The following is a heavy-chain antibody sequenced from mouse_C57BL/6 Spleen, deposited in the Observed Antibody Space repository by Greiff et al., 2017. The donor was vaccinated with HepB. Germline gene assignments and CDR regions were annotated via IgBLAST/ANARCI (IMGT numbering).Heavy chain of an antibody. CDR1: GYTFTSYW. CDR2: IYPGSGST. CDR3: ASGYYGSSLWYFDV. J-gene: IGHJ1*03. Sequence: VQLQQSGAELVKPGASVKMSCKASGYTFTSYWITWVQQRPGQGLEWIGDIYPGSGSTNYNEKFKSKATLTVDTSSSTAYMQLSILTSEDSAVYYCASGYYGSSLWYFDVWGTGTTVTVSS. D-gene: IGHD1-1*01. V-gene: IGHV1-55*01.